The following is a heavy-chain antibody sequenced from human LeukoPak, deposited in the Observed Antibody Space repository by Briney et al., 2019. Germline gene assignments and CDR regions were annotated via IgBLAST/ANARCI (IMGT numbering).Heavy chain of an antibody. Sequence: SETPSLTCTVSGGSISSGDYYWSWIRQPPGKGLEWIGYIYYSGSTYYNPSLKSRVTISVDTSKNQFSLKLSSVTAADTAVYYCARDSAVEYYDSSGYRVPGLQHWGQGTLVTVSS. CDR1: GGSISSGDYY. D-gene: IGHD3-22*01. V-gene: IGHV4-30-4*01. CDR2: IYYSGST. CDR3: ARDSAVEYYDSSGYRVPGLQH. J-gene: IGHJ1*01.